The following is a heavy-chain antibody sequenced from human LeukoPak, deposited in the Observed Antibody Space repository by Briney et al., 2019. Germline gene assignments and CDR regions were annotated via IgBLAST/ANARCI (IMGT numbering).Heavy chain of an antibody. V-gene: IGHV3-7*01. CDR1: GFTFSTYW. CDR3: ARAPQGSGSNYYFPY. D-gene: IGHD1-26*01. Sequence: PGGSLRLSCAASGFTFSTYWMSWVRQAPGKELEWVAHIKQDGSEIFYVDSVKGRFTISRDNAKSSLYLQMNSLRAEDTAVYYCARAPQGSGSNYYFPYWGQGTLVTVSS. J-gene: IGHJ4*02. CDR2: IKQDGSEI.